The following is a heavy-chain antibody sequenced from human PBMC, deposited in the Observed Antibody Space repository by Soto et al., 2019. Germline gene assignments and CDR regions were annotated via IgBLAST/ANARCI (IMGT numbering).Heavy chain of an antibody. CDR2: IKSKTDGGTT. D-gene: IGHD6-19*01. CDR3: TPLALKYSSGWYEFSD. CDR1: GFTFSNVW. Sequence: EVQLVESGGGLVKPGGSLRLSWAAPGFTFSNVWRNWFRQAPGRGLEWVGRIKSKTDGGTTDYAAPVKGRFTISRDDSKNTLYLQMNSLKTEDTAVYYCTPLALKYSSGWYEFSDWGQGTLVTVSS. V-gene: IGHV3-15*07. J-gene: IGHJ4*02.